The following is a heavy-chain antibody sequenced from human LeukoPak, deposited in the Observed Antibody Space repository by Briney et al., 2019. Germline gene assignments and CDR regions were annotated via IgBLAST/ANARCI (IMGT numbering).Heavy chain of an antibody. Sequence: GASVKVSCKASGYTFTSYVITWVRQAPGQGLEWMGWISAYNGNTDYAQNLQGRVTMTTDTSTSTAYMELRSLRSDDTAVYYCARGSYYYAMYYFDYWGQGTLVTVSS. CDR3: ARGSYYYAMYYFDY. V-gene: IGHV1-18*01. CDR1: GYTFTSYV. J-gene: IGHJ4*02. CDR2: ISAYNGNT. D-gene: IGHD3-10*01.